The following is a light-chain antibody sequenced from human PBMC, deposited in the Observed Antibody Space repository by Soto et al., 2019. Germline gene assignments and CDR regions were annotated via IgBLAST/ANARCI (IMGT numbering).Light chain of an antibody. CDR1: SSNSGAGYE. CDR3: QSYDSSLSGYV. J-gene: IGLJ1*01. V-gene: IGLV1-40*01. Sequence: QSVLPQPPSVSEAPGQRVTISCTGSSSNSGAGYEAHWYQQVPGTAPKLLIYENNNRPSGVPDRFSGSKSGTSASLAITGLQAEDEAEYYCQSYDSSLSGYVFGTGTKLTVL. CDR2: ENN.